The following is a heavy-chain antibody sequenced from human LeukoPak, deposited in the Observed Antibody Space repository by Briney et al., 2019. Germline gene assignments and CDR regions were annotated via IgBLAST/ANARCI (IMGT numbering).Heavy chain of an antibody. CDR1: GGSISSYY. CDR3: ARVRGSGWYEFEY. J-gene: IGHJ4*02. V-gene: IGHV4-59*01. CDR2: VYYSGST. D-gene: IGHD6-19*01. Sequence: SETLSLTCTVSGGSISSYYWTWIRQSPGQGLEWIGSVYYSGSTHYTPSLKSRVTMSVDTSKNQFFLKLTSVTAADTAVYHCARVRGSGWYEFEYWGQGTRVTVSS.